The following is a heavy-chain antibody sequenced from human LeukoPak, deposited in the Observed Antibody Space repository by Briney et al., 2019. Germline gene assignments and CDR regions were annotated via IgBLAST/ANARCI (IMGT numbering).Heavy chain of an antibody. V-gene: IGHV3-20*04. CDR3: ARAPYYDFWRAYYYYMDV. Sequence: GGSLRLSCAASGFTFDDYDMSWVRQVPGKGLEWVSAINWNGASTGYADSVKGRFTISRDNAKNSLYLQMNSLRAEDTAVYYCARAPYYDFWRAYYYYMDVWGKGTTVTVSS. D-gene: IGHD3-3*01. J-gene: IGHJ6*03. CDR1: GFTFDDYD. CDR2: INWNGAST.